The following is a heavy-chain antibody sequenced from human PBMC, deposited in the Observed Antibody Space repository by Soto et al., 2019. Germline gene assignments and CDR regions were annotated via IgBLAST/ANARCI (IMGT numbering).Heavy chain of an antibody. D-gene: IGHD3-10*01. CDR2: IYYSGST. Sequence: TSETLSLTCPVSGGSVSSGSYYWSWIRQPPGKGMEWIGYIYYSGSTNYNPSLKSRVTISVDTSKNQFSLKLSSVTAADTAVYYCARDPSQLDYYYGMDVWGQGTTVTVSS. J-gene: IGHJ6*02. CDR1: GGSVSSGSYY. V-gene: IGHV4-61*01. CDR3: ARDPSQLDYYYGMDV.